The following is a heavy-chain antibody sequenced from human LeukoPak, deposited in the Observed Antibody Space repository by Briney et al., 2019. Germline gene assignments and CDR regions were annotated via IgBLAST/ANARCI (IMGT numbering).Heavy chain of an antibody. CDR2: INESGSTI. CDR1: GFTFSSYE. J-gene: IGHJ3*02. Sequence: AGSLRLSCAASGFTFSSYEMNWVRQAPGQGLEWVSYINESGSTIYHADSVKGRFTTSRANAKNSLYLQMNSLRAEDTALYSCAREGSSGFQRDDAFDMWGQGTMVTVSS. V-gene: IGHV3-48*03. D-gene: IGHD6-19*01. CDR3: AREGSSGFQRDDAFDM.